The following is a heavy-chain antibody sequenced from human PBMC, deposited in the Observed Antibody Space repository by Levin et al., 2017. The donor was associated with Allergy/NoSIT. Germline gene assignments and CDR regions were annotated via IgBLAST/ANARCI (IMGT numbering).Heavy chain of an antibody. D-gene: IGHD1-26*01. J-gene: IGHJ4*02. Sequence: GGSLRLSCAASGFTFSSYAMTWVRQAPGKGLEWVSAISGSGDGTYYADSVKGRFTISRDNSKNTLYLQMNSLRAEDTAVYYCARGWNSISYYSTHWGQGTLGTVSS. V-gene: IGHV3-23*01. CDR1: GFTFSSYA. CDR3: ARGWNSISYYSTH. CDR2: ISGSGDGT.